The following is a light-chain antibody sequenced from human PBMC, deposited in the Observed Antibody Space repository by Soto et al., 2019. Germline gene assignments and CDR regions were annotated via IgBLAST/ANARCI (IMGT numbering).Light chain of an antibody. CDR3: SSYTTSNTLV. J-gene: IGLJ2*01. V-gene: IGLV2-14*01. CDR2: EVS. CDR1: SNDVGAYNY. Sequence: QSALTQPASVSGSPGQSITISCAGTSNDVGAYNYVSWYQHHPGTPPKLLIYEVSHRPSGVSTRFSGSKSGLTASLNISGLQAEDEADYYCSSYTTSNTLVFGGGTKLTVL.